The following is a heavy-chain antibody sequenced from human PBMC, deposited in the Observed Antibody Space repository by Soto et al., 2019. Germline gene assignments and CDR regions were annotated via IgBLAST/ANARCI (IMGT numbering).Heavy chain of an antibody. V-gene: IGHV4-61*01. CDR1: GGSVSSGSYY. D-gene: IGHD2-2*01. Sequence: QVQLQESGPGLVKPSETLSLTCTVSGGSVSSGSYYWSWIRQPPGKGLEWIGYIYYSGSTNYNPSLKSRVTISVDTSKNQFPLKLSSVPAADTAVYYCGGYQLPHYYYYGMDVWGQGTTVTVSS. CDR3: GGYQLPHYYYYGMDV. J-gene: IGHJ6*02. CDR2: IYYSGST.